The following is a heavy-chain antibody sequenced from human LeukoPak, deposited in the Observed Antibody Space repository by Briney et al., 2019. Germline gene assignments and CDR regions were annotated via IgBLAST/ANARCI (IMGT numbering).Heavy chain of an antibody. V-gene: IGHV3-30*04. CDR2: IAYDGTNK. Sequence: GSLRLSCAASGFTFITYAMHWVRQAPGKGLEWVAVIAYDGTNKYYADSVRGRFTISRDNSKNALFLQMNSLRAEDTAVYYCARGVGYSGYPKLDYWGQGTLVTVSS. D-gene: IGHD5-12*01. CDR1: GFTFITYA. J-gene: IGHJ4*02. CDR3: ARGVGYSGYPKLDY.